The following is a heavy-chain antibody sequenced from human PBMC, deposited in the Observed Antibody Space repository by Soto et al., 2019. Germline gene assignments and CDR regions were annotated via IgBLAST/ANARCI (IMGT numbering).Heavy chain of an antibody. Sequence: SVKVSCKASGGTFSSYRINWVRQAPGQGLEWVGRIVPIYRTADYEQKFQGRVTITADESARTSYMELRSLKSQDTAVYYCVRDSGAKLSSSWGQGTLVTVSS. CDR1: GGTFSSYR. J-gene: IGHJ4*02. CDR3: VRDSGAKLSSS. D-gene: IGHD6-13*01. CDR2: IVPIYRTA. V-gene: IGHV1-69*13.